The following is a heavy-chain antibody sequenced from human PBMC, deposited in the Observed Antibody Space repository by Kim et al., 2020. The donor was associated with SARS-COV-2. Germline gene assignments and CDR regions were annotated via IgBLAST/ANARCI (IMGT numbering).Heavy chain of an antibody. V-gene: IGHV1-46*01. CDR3: ARENPNLHAFDI. Sequence: SYAQKFQGRVTMTRDTSTSTVYMELSSLRSEDTAVYYCARENPNLHAFDIWGQGTMVTVSS. J-gene: IGHJ3*02.